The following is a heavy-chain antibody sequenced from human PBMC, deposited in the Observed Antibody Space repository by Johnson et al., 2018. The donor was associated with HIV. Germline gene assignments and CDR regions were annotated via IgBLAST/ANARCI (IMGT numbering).Heavy chain of an antibody. CDR1: GFTVSSNY. Sequence: EVQLVESGGGVVQPGGSLRLSCAASGFTVSSNYMTWVRQAPGKGLEWVSVIYSGRSTYYADSVKGRFTISRDNSKNTLYLQMNSLRAEDTAVYYCASPYYYDSSGSPRYAFDIWGQGTMVTVSS. V-gene: IGHV3-66*02. D-gene: IGHD3-22*01. CDR2: IYSGRST. CDR3: ASPYYYDSSGSPRYAFDI. J-gene: IGHJ3*02.